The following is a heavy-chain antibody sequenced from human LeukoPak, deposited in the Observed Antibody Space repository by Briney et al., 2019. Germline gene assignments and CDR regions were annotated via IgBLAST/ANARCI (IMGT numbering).Heavy chain of an antibody. V-gene: IGHV3-23*01. CDR1: GFTFSSYA. Sequence: GGSLRLSCAASGFTFSSYAMYWVRQAPGKGLEWVSGIFGSGGSTHYADSVKGRFNISRDNYKQTVYLQMNSLRAEDTAVYYCAKTTTGYSSGRFPGWPVDYWGQGTLVTVSS. CDR2: IFGSGGST. J-gene: IGHJ4*02. D-gene: IGHD6-19*01. CDR3: AKTTTGYSSGRFPGWPVDY.